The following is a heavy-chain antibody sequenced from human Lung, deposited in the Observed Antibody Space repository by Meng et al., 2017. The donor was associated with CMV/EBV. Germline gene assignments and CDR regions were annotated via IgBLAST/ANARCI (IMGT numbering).Heavy chain of an antibody. V-gene: IGHV1-69*10. D-gene: IGHD3-3*01. Sequence: SVKVSXKSSGDTFSKHSINWVRQAPGQGLERMGGIIPKVGITDSAQKLQGRVTITADKSTNTAYMDLRSLRPEDTALYYCAVWRGAPATAPFWSGPFDDWGQGTXVTVSS. CDR1: GDTFSKHS. CDR3: AVWRGAPATAPFWSGPFDD. J-gene: IGHJ4*02. CDR2: IIPKVGIT.